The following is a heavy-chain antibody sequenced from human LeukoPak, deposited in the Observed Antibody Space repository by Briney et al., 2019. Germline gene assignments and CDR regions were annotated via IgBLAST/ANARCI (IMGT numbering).Heavy chain of an antibody. Sequence: GGSLRLSCAASGSTFSSYWMSWVRQAPGKGLEWVANIKQDGSEKYYVDSVRGRFTISRDNAKNSLYLQMNSLRAEDTAVYYCARDMTLELRASSGYYYGMDVWGQGTTVTVSS. CDR2: IKQDGSEK. V-gene: IGHV3-7*01. CDR1: GSTFSSYW. J-gene: IGHJ6*02. CDR3: ARDMTLELRASSGYYYGMDV. D-gene: IGHD1-7*01.